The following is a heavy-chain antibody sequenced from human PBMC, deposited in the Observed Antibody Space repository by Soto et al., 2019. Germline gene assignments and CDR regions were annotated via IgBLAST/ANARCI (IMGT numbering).Heavy chain of an antibody. V-gene: IGHV1-18*04. CDR1: GYTFTSYG. D-gene: IGHD2-2*01. J-gene: IGHJ5*02. CDR2: ISAYNGNT. CDR3: AREGRPLGYCSSTSCYPNWFDP. Sequence: ASVMVSSRAAGYTFTSYGSGWWRQATGQGLEWRGWISAYNGNTNYAQKLQGRVTMTTATSTSTAYMELRSLRSDATAVDYCAREGRPLGYCSSTSCYPNWFDPWGQGTLVTVSS.